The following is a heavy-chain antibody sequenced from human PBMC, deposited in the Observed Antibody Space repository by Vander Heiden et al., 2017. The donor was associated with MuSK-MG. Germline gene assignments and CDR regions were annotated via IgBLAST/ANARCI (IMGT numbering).Heavy chain of an antibody. D-gene: IGHD3-3*01. CDR2: IYPHGST. J-gene: IGHJ4*02. V-gene: IGHV4-38-2*01. CDR1: GYSISSGYY. CDR3: ARGEGLEWLLFAPDY. Sequence: QVQLQESGPGLVKPSETLSLTCAVSGYSISSGYYWCWIRQPPGKGLEWIGSIYPHGSTYYNPSLKSRVTISVDTSKNQFSLKLSSVTAADTAVYYCARGEGLEWLLFAPDYWGQGTLVTVSS.